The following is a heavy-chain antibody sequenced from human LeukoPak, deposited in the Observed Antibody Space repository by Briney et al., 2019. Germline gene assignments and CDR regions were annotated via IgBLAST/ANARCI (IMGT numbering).Heavy chain of an antibody. CDR3: ARGRPGEFDY. Sequence: SETLSLTCAVYGGSFSGYYWSWIRQPPGKGLEWIGEINHSGSTNYNPSLKSRVTISVDTSKNQFSLKLSSVTAADTAVYYYARGRPGEFDYWGQGTLVTVSS. D-gene: IGHD3-10*01. CDR2: INHSGST. CDR1: GGSFSGYY. J-gene: IGHJ4*02. V-gene: IGHV4-34*01.